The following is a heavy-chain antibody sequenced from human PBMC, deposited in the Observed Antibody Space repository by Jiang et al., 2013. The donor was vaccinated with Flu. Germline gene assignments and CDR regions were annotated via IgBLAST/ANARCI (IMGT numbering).Heavy chain of an antibody. Sequence: TLSLTCAVYGGSFSGYYWSWIRQPPGKGLEWIGEINHSGSTNYNPSLKSRVTISVDTSKNQFSLKLSSVTAADTAVYYCARGHYGSGSYYNRWFDPWGQGTLVTVSS. D-gene: IGHD3-10*01. V-gene: IGHV4-34*01. CDR1: GGSFSGYY. CDR3: ARGHYGSGSYYNRWFDP. J-gene: IGHJ5*02. CDR2: INHSGST.